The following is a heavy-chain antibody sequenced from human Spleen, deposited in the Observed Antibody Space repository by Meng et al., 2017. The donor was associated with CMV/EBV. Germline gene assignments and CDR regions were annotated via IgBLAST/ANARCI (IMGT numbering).Heavy chain of an antibody. J-gene: IGHJ6*02. CDR1: GFTFSSYA. V-gene: IGHV3-30-3*01. Sequence: GESLKISCAASGFTFSSYAMHWVRQAPGKGLEWVAVISYDGSNKYYADSVKGRFTISRDNSKNTLYLQMNSLRAEDTAVYYCAREAVAAAGTKAPLYYYGMDVWGQGTTVTVSS. CDR2: ISYDGSNK. D-gene: IGHD6-13*01. CDR3: AREAVAAAGTKAPLYYYGMDV.